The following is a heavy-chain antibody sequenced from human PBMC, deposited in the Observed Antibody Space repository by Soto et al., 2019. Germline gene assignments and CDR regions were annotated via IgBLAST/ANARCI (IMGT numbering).Heavy chain of an antibody. J-gene: IGHJ5*02. CDR3: ARGVGSGSYRVRYNWFDP. CDR2: INHSGST. V-gene: IGHV4-34*01. Sequence: SETLSLTCAFYVVSFSGYYWSCIRHPPGKWLEWIGEINHSGSTNYNPSLKSRVTISVDTSKNQFSLKLSSVTAADTAVYYCARGVGSGSYRVRYNWFDPWGQGTLVTVSS. D-gene: IGHD1-26*01. CDR1: VVSFSGYY.